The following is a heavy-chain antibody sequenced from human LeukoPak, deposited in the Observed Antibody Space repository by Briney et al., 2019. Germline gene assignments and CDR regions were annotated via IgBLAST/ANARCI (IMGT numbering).Heavy chain of an antibody. CDR1: GGSISSSSYY. Sequence: SETLSLTCTVSGGSISSSSYYWGWIRQPPGKGLEWIGSIYYSGSTYYNPSLKSRVTISVDTSKNQFSLKLSSVTAADTAVYYCARDLSLYCSGGSCLDGNFDYWGQGTLVTVSS. CDR2: IYYSGST. V-gene: IGHV4-39*07. D-gene: IGHD2-15*01. J-gene: IGHJ4*02. CDR3: ARDLSLYCSGGSCLDGNFDY.